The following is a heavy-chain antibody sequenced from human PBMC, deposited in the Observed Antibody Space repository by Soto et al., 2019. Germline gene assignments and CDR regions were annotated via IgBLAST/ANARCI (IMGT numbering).Heavy chain of an antibody. CDR3: AREQVDYYYGMDF. CDR1: GGSFSGYY. Sequence: PSETLSLTCAVYGGSFSGYYWSWIRQPPGKGLEWIGEINHSGSTNYNPSLKSRVTISVDTSKNQFSLKLSSVTAEDTAVYYCAREQVDYYYGMDFWGQGTTVTVS. D-gene: IGHD2-15*01. V-gene: IGHV4-34*01. CDR2: INHSGST. J-gene: IGHJ6*02.